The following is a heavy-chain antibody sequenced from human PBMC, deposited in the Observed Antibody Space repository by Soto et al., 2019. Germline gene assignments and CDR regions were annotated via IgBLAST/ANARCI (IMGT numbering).Heavy chain of an antibody. CDR2: ISGSGGGT. CDR3: AKVAVVVAARKPDAFDI. J-gene: IGHJ3*02. V-gene: IGHV3-23*01. Sequence: GGSLRLSCAASGFTFSSYAMSWVRQAPGKGLEWVSAISGSGGGTYYADSVKGRFTISRDNSKNTLYLQMNSLRAEDTAVYYCAKVAVVVAARKPDAFDIWGQGTMVTVSS. D-gene: IGHD2-15*01. CDR1: GFTFSSYA.